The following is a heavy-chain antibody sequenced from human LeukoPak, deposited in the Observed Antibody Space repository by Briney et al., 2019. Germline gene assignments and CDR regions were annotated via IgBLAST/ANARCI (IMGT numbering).Heavy chain of an antibody. D-gene: IGHD1-26*01. Sequence: SETLSLTRTVSGGSISSSSYYWGWIRQPPGKGLEWIGSIYYSGSTYYNPSLKSRVTISVDTSKNQFSLKLSSVTAADTAVYYCARRGIVGATVDYWGQGTLVTVSS. J-gene: IGHJ4*02. CDR2: IYYSGST. CDR1: GGSISSSSYY. CDR3: ARRGIVGATVDY. V-gene: IGHV4-39*01.